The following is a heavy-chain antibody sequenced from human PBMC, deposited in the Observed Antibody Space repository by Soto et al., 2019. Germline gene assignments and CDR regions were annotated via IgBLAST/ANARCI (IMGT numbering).Heavy chain of an antibody. V-gene: IGHV4-59*01. D-gene: IGHD3-10*01. CDR2: IYYSGST. CDR3: ARDPLFRDGYYYGMDV. CDR1: GGSISSYY. J-gene: IGHJ6*02. Sequence: SETLSLTCTVSGGSISSYYWSWIRQPPGKGLEWIGYIYYSGSTNYNPSPKSRVTISVDTSKNQFSLKLSSVTAADTAVYYCARDPLFRDGYYYGMDVWGQGTTVTVSS.